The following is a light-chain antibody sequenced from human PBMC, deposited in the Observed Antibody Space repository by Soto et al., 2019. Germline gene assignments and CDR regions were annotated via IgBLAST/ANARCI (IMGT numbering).Light chain of an antibody. CDR2: DDD. V-gene: IGLV3-21*02. CDR1: NIGNKS. J-gene: IGLJ3*02. CDR3: QVRDSSSDHMV. Sequence: SYELTQPPSVSVAPGQTASITCGGSNIGNKSVHWYQQRPGQAPVVVVYDDDIRHSGIPERFSGSNSGNTATLSISSVGGGDEAEYYCQVRDSSSDHMVFGGGTQLTVL.